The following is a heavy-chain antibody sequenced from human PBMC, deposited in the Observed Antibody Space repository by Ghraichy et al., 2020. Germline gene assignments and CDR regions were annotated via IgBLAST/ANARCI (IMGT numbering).Heavy chain of an antibody. V-gene: IGHV3-48*03. D-gene: IGHD3-3*01. Sequence: SLRLSCAASGFTFSSFEMTWVRQPPGQGLEWLSYISSIGSTINDADSVKGRFTISRDNAKNSLSLQMNSLRAEDTAVYYCVSLGDFWSGNYFDNWGQGTLVTVSS. CDR2: ISSIGSTI. J-gene: IGHJ4*02. CDR1: GFTFSSFE. CDR3: VSLGDFWSGNYFDN.